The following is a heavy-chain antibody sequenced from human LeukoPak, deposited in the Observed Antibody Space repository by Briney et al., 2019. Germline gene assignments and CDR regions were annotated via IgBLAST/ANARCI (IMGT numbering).Heavy chain of an antibody. CDR3: ARVGIAVAGGAFDI. CDR1: GFTFSSYA. Sequence: GGSLRLSCVASGFTFSSYAMQWVRQAPGKGLQWVAVLSYDGSNKYYADSVKGRFTISRDNSKNTLFLQMDSLRPEDTAVYYCARVGIAVAGGAFDIWGQGTMVTVSS. CDR2: LSYDGSNK. D-gene: IGHD6-19*01. V-gene: IGHV3-30*04. J-gene: IGHJ3*02.